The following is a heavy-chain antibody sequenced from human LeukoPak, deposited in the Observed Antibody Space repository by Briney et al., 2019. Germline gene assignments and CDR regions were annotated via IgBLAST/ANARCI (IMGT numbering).Heavy chain of an antibody. D-gene: IGHD2/OR15-2a*01. Sequence: SETLSLTCTVSGGSVSSGSYYWSWIRQPPGKGLEWIGYIYYSGSTNYNPSLKSRVTISVDTSKNQFSLKLSSVTAADTAVYYCASALRDNSLYYFDYWGQGTLVTVSS. CDR3: ASALRDNSLYYFDY. J-gene: IGHJ4*02. CDR1: GGSVSSGSYY. V-gene: IGHV4-61*01. CDR2: IYYSGST.